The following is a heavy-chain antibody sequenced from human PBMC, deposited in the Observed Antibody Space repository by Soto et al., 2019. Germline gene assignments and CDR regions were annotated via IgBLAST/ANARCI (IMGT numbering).Heavy chain of an antibody. CDR1: GFTFSSYA. CDR2: ISGSGGST. CDR3: AKDRPPGYYDSSGQALYYFDY. D-gene: IGHD3-22*01. Sequence: EVQLLESGGGLVQPGGSLRLSCAASGFTFSSYAMSWVRQAPGKGLEWVSAISGSGGSTYYADSVKGRFTISRDNSKNTLYLQMNSLRAEDTAVYYCAKDRPPGYYDSSGQALYYFDYWGQGTLVTVSS. J-gene: IGHJ4*02. V-gene: IGHV3-23*01.